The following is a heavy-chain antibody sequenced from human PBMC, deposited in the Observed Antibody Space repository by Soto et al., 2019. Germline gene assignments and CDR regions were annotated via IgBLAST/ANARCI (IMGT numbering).Heavy chain of an antibody. J-gene: IGHJ5*02. D-gene: IGHD2-8*02. CDR3: AGAVSSDFDT. CDR1: GFTFSSYG. V-gene: IGHV3-33*01. Sequence: GGSLRLSCVASGFTFSSYGMHWVRQAPGKGLEWVAVIWYDGSNKYYADSVKGRFTISRDNSKNTLYLQMNSLRAEDTAVYYFAGAVSSDFDTLGLGNLLTISS. CDR2: IWYDGSNK.